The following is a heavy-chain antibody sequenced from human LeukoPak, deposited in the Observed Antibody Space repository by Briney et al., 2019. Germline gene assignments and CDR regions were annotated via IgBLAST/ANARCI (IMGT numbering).Heavy chain of an antibody. CDR3: ARDSGSYYFDY. J-gene: IGHJ4*02. CDR1: GYTFTSYG. CDR2: ISAYNGNT. Sequence: ASVKVSCKASGYTFTSYGISWVRQAPGQGLEWMGWISAYNGNTNYAQKLKGRVTMTTDTSTSTAYVELRSLRSDDTAVYYCARDSGSYYFDYWGQGTLVTVSS. V-gene: IGHV1-18*01. D-gene: IGHD1-26*01.